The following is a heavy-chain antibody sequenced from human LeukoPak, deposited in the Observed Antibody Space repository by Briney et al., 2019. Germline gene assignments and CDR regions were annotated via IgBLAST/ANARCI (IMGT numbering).Heavy chain of an antibody. D-gene: IGHD2-15*01. CDR2: ITGSGSDT. Sequence: GGSLRLPCEASGFTFSSYAMNWVRQVPGKGLEWVSSITGSGSDTYFVDSVKGRFTISRDNSKNMLYLQLNSLRAEDTAVYYCAKGTEGYCSGTICYPFDYWGRGTLVTVSS. J-gene: IGHJ4*02. CDR3: AKGTEGYCSGTICYPFDY. CDR1: GFTFSSYA. V-gene: IGHV3-23*01.